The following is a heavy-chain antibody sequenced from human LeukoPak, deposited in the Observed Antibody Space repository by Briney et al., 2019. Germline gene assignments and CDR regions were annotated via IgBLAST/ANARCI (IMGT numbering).Heavy chain of an antibody. CDR2: IRSSGDST. CDR3: AKEVRESAWFYFDY. J-gene: IGHJ4*02. D-gene: IGHD3-10*01. CDR1: GFTFKTYA. Sequence: GGSLRLSCAASGFTFKTYAMSWVRQAPGKGLEWVSSIRSSGDSTYYADSVKGRFTISRDNSRNTLYLQMNSPRAEDTAVYYCAKEVRESAWFYFDYWGQGTLATVSS. V-gene: IGHV3-23*01.